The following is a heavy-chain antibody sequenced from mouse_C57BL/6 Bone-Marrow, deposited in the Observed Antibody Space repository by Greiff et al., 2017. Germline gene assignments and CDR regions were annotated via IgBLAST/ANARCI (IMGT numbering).Heavy chain of an antibody. CDR2: IDPENGDT. J-gene: IGHJ2*01. V-gene: IGHV14-4*01. CDR1: GFNIKDDY. CDR3: TLGNFDY. Sequence: EVQLQESGAELVRPGASVKLSCTASGFNIKDDYMHWVKQRPEQGLEWIGWIDPENGDTEYASKFQGKATITAEPSSNTAYLQLSSLTSEDTAVYYCTLGNFDYWGQGTTLTVSS.